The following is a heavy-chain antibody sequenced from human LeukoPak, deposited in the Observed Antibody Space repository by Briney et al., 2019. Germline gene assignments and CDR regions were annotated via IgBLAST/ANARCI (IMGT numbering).Heavy chain of an antibody. CDR3: AKFNKAGYSFGTGYFDY. CDR1: GFTFSSYA. D-gene: IGHD5-18*01. CDR2: ISGSCGST. J-gene: IGHJ4*02. V-gene: IGHV3-23*01. Sequence: GGSLRLSCAASGFTFSSYATSWVPQAPAKGLEWVSAISGSCGSTYYADSVKGRFTISRDNSKNTLYLQMNSLRAEDTAVYYCAKFNKAGYSFGTGYFDYWGQGTLVTVSS.